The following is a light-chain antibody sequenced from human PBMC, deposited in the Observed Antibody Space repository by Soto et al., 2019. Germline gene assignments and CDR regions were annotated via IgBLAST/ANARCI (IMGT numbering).Light chain of an antibody. J-gene: IGKJ1*01. V-gene: IGKV1-39*01. Sequence: DIQMTQSPSSLSASVGDRVTITCRASQSISSYLNWYQQKPGKAPKLLIYAASSLQSGVPSRFSGSGSGTDFTLTISSLQPEDFATYYWQQSYSTPQTFGQGTKVKSN. CDR2: AAS. CDR1: QSISSY. CDR3: QQSYSTPQT.